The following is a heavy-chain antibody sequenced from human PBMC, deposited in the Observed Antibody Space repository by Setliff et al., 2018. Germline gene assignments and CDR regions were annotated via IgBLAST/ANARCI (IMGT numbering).Heavy chain of an antibody. CDR3: SSYLVS. D-gene: IGHD2-21*01. CDR2: IKEDGSQR. CDR1: GFTFTNYI. V-gene: IGHV3-7*01. Sequence: GGSLRLFCAASGFTFTNYIIHWVRQAPGKGLEWVANIKEDGSQRNYVDAVRGRFTVSRDNARNLLYLQMNSLRVDDTAVYYCSSYLVSWGQGALVTVSS. J-gene: IGHJ4*02.